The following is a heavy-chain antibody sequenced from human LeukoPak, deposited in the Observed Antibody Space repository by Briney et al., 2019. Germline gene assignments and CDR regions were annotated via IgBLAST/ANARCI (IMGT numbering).Heavy chain of an antibody. V-gene: IGHV3-30*02. D-gene: IGHD4-23*01. Sequence: GGSLRLSCAASGFTFSSYGMHWVRQAPGKGLEWVAFIRYDGSNKYYADSVKGRFTISRDNAKNSLYLQMNSLRAEDTAVYYCASSEATVVTPGPWGQGTLVTVSS. CDR3: ASSEATVVTPGP. CDR1: GFTFSSYG. J-gene: IGHJ5*02. CDR2: IRYDGSNK.